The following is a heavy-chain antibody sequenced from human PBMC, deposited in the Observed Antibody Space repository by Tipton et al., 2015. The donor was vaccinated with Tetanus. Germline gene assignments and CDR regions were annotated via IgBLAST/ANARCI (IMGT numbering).Heavy chain of an antibody. V-gene: IGHV3-66*01. J-gene: IGHJ4*02. Sequence: SLRLSCAASGFTVSSNYMSWVRQAPGKGLEWVSVIYSGGSTYYADSVKGRFTISRDNSKNTLFLQMNSLRAEDTAVYYCARDHYYYDSSGQNYYFDYWGQGTLVTVSS. D-gene: IGHD3-22*01. CDR1: GFTVSSNY. CDR3: ARDHYYYDSSGQNYYFDY. CDR2: IYSGGST.